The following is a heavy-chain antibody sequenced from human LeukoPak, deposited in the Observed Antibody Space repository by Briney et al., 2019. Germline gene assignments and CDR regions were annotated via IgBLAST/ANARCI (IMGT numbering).Heavy chain of an antibody. CDR3: ARDLRFGSGLDY. J-gene: IGHJ4*02. Sequence: SQTLSLTCTVSGGSISSGSYYWRWIRQPAGKGLEWIGRIYTSGSTNYNPSLKSRVTISVDTSKNQFSLKLSSVTAADTAVYYCARDLRFGSGLDYWGQGTLVTVSS. CDR1: GGSISSGSYY. CDR2: IYTSGST. D-gene: IGHD2-15*01. V-gene: IGHV4-61*02.